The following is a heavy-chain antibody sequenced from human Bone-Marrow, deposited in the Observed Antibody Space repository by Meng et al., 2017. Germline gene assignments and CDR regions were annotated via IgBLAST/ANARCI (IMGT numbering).Heavy chain of an antibody. Sequence: SVKVSCKASGGTFSSYAITWVRQAPGQGLEWMGGIIPIFGTANYAQKFQGRVTITTDESTSTAYMELSSLRSEDTAVYYCARTVGAVYNWFDPWDQGTLVTVSS. CDR1: GGTFSSYA. J-gene: IGHJ5*02. V-gene: IGHV1-69*05. D-gene: IGHD1-26*01. CDR2: IIPIFGTA. CDR3: ARTVGAVYNWFDP.